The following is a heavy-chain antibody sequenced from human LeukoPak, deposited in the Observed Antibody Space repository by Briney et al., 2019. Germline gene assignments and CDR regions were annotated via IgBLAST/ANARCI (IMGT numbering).Heavy chain of an antibody. J-gene: IGHJ4*02. V-gene: IGHV3-7*03. D-gene: IGHD6-19*01. CDR2: INQDGTEK. CDR1: EFDFSTHA. Sequence: GGSLRLSCAASEFDFSTHAMTWVRQAPGEGLEWVAKINQDGTEKAYVDSVRGRFTISRDNAKNSLFLQMNSLRAEDTAVYYCARVQYSSGWYESPLSFDYWGQGTLVTVSS. CDR3: ARVQYSSGWYESPLSFDY.